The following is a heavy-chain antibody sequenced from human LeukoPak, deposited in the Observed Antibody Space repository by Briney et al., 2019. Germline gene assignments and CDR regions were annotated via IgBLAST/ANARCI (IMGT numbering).Heavy chain of an antibody. J-gene: IGHJ4*02. Sequence: SETLSLTCTVSGGSISSSSYYWGWIRQPPGKGLEWIGSIYYSGSTYYNPSLKSRVTISVDTSKNQFSLKLSSVTAADTAVYYCARRGFLEWEYYFDYWGQGTLITVSS. D-gene: IGHD3-3*01. V-gene: IGHV4-39*01. CDR2: IYYSGST. CDR3: ARRGFLEWEYYFDY. CDR1: GGSISSSSYY.